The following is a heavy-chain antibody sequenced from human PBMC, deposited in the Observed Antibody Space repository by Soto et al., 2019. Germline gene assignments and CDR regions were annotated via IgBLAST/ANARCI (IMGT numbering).Heavy chain of an antibody. D-gene: IGHD3-10*01. J-gene: IGHJ4*02. CDR2: IIPIFGTA. V-gene: IGHV1-69*13. Sequence: ASVKVSCKASGGTFSSYAISWVRQAPGQGLEWMGGIIPIFGTANYAQKFQGRVTITADESTSTAYMELSSLRSEDTAVYYCAHYGSGSYSLFLGYWGQGTLVTVSS. CDR3: AHYGSGSYSLFLGY. CDR1: GGTFSSYA.